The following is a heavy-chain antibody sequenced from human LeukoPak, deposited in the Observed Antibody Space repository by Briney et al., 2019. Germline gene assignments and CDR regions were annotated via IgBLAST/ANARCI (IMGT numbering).Heavy chain of an antibody. Sequence: PGGSLRLSCAASGFTFSSYWMHWVRQAPGKGLVWVSRINSDGSSTSYADSVKGRFTISRDNAKNTLYLQMNSLRAEDTAVYYCARGDDFWSGVTYGMDVWGQGTAVTVSS. D-gene: IGHD3-3*01. J-gene: IGHJ6*02. CDR3: ARGDDFWSGVTYGMDV. CDR2: INSDGSST. V-gene: IGHV3-74*01. CDR1: GFTFSSYW.